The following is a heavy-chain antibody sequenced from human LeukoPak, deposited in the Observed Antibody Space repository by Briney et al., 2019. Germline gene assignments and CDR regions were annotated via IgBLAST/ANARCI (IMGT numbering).Heavy chain of an antibody. CDR2: ISYDGSNK. D-gene: IGHD6-19*01. Sequence: GGSLRLSCAASGFTFSSYGMHWVRQAPGKGLEWVAVISYDGSNKYYADSVKGRFTISRDNSKNTLYLRMNSLRAEDTAVYYCAIKQWLDYWGQGTLVTVSS. CDR3: AIKQWLDY. CDR1: GFTFSSYG. J-gene: IGHJ4*02. V-gene: IGHV3-30*03.